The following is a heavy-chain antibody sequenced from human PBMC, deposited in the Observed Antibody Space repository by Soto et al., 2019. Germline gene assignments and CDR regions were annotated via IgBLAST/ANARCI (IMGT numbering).Heavy chain of an antibody. Sequence: PSETLSLTCTVSGGSISSGGYYWSWIRQHPGKGLEWIGYIYYSGSTYYNPSLKSRVTISVDTSKNQFSLKLSSVTAADTAVYYCARDTEYCSSTSCSGRGGYYYGMDVWGQGTTVTVSS. CDR3: ARDTEYCSSTSCSGRGGYYYGMDV. V-gene: IGHV4-31*03. D-gene: IGHD2-2*01. CDR1: GGSISSGGYY. CDR2: IYYSGST. J-gene: IGHJ6*02.